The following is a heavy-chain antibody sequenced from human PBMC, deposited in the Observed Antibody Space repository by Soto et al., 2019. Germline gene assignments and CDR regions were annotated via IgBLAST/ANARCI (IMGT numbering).Heavy chain of an antibody. CDR1: GGSISGYY. J-gene: IGHJ4*02. Sequence: PSETLSLTCTVSGGSISGYYWSWIRQPPGKGLEWIGFIYYTGNTNYNPSLKSRLTILVDTSKNQFSLNLSSVTTADTAVYYCARGGWSHDSWGQGALVTVSS. D-gene: IGHD2-15*01. V-gene: IGHV4-59*01. CDR3: ARGGWSHDS. CDR2: IYYTGNT.